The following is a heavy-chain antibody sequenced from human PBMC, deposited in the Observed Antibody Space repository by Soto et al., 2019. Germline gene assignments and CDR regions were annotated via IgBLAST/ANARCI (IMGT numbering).Heavy chain of an antibody. CDR3: ARAGGGGFDI. V-gene: IGHV3-66*01. CDR1: GFTISTNY. CDR2: IYSGGST. D-gene: IGHD3-16*01. Sequence: GGSLRLSCAASGFTISTNYITWVRQAPGKGLKWVSAIYSGGSTKYADSVEGRFTISRDNSKNTVFLQMNSLRVEDTAVYYCARAGGGGFDIWGQGTKVTVSS. J-gene: IGHJ3*02.